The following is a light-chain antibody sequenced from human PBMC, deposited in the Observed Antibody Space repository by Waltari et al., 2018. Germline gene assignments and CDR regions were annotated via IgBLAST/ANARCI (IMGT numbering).Light chain of an antibody. Sequence: DIQMTKSPSTLSASVGDRVNITCRASQSISIWLAWYQQKPGKAPKLLISKPFSLESGVPSRFSGSGSGTEFTLTISNLQPDDFATYYCQHYNNYPVAFGQGTKLEI. CDR3: QHYNNYPVA. J-gene: IGKJ2*01. CDR2: KPF. V-gene: IGKV1-5*03. CDR1: QSISIW.